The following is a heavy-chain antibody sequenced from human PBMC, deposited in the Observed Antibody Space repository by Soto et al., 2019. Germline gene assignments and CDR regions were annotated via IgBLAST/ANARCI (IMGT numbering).Heavy chain of an antibody. Sequence: QVQLVQSGAEVKKPGASVKVSCKASGYTFTSYGISWVRQAPGQGLEWMGWISAYNGNTNYAQKLQGRVTMTTDTSTSTAYMELRSLRSDDMAVYYCARDTPVDQQWLVHFDYWGQGTLVTVSS. J-gene: IGHJ4*02. CDR1: GYTFTSYG. CDR3: ARDTPVDQQWLVHFDY. D-gene: IGHD6-19*01. CDR2: ISAYNGNT. V-gene: IGHV1-18*03.